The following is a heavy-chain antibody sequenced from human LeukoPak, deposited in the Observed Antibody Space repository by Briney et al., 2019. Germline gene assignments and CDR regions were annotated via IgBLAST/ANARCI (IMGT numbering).Heavy chain of an antibody. J-gene: IGHJ4*02. CDR1: GYTFTSYG. CDR2: ISAYNGNT. CDR3: ARDVVRGYCSSTSCYNFDY. V-gene: IGHV1-18*01. Sequence: ASVTVSCKASGYTFTSYGISWVRQAPGQGLEWMGWISAYNGNTNYAQKLQGRVAMTTDTSTSTAYMELRSLRSDDTAVYYCARDVVRGYCSSTSCYNFDYWGQGTLVTVSS. D-gene: IGHD2-2*02.